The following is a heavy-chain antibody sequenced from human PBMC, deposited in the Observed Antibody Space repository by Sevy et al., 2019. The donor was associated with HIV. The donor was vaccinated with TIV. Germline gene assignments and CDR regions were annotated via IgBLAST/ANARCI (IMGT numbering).Heavy chain of an antibody. CDR3: TTLLGVSFDY. D-gene: IGHD3-10*01. J-gene: IGHJ4*02. CDR2: IRSKANNYAT. Sequence: GGSLRLSCAVSGFNFSVSAMHWVRQASGKGLEWLGGIRSKANNYATAYSTSLKGRFTMSRDDSKSTAYLQMNSLKSEDTALYYCTTLLGVSFDYWGQGALVTVSS. CDR1: GFNFSVSA. V-gene: IGHV3-73*01.